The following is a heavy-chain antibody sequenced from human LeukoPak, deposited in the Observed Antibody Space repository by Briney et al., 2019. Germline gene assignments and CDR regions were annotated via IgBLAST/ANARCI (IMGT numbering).Heavy chain of an antibody. Sequence: GSSVTVTFKSSGGTLSSYAISWVQQAPGQGLEWMGGIIPIFGTANYAQKFQGRVTITTDESTSTAYMELSSLRSEDTAVYYCASFSGSYYSDYWGQGTLVTVSS. J-gene: IGHJ4*02. CDR1: GGTLSSYA. D-gene: IGHD1-26*01. CDR3: ASFSGSYYSDY. CDR2: IIPIFGTA. V-gene: IGHV1-69*05.